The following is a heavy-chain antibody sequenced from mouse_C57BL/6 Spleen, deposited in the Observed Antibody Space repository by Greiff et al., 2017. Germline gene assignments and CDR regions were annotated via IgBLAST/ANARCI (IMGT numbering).Heavy chain of an antibody. CDR1: GFTFSSYA. CDR3: AREGITTVVATPFAY. J-gene: IGHJ3*01. D-gene: IGHD1-1*01. CDR2: ISDGGSYT. V-gene: IGHV5-4*01. Sequence: VKLVESGGGLVKPGGSLKLSCAASGFTFSSYAMSWVRQTPEKRLEWVATISDGGSYTYYPDNVKGRFTISRDNAKNNLYLQMSHLKSEDTAMYYCAREGITTVVATPFAYWGQGTLVTVSA.